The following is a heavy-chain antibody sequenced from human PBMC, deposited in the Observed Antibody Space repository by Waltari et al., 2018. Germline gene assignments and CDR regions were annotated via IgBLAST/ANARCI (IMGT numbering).Heavy chain of an antibody. CDR1: GGSISSSNW. J-gene: IGHJ4*02. Sequence: QVQLPESGPGLVKPSGTLSLTCAVSGGSISSSNWWSWVHQPPGKGLEWIGEIYQSGSTNYNPSLKSRVTISVDKSKNQFSLKRSSVTAADTAVYYCARTPRDGYGDRRGIDYWGQGTLVTVSS. D-gene: IGHD4-17*01. V-gene: IGHV4-4*02. CDR3: ARTPRDGYGDRRGIDY. CDR2: IYQSGST.